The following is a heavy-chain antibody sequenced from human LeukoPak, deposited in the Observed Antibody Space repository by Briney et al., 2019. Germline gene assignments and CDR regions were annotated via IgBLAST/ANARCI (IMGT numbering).Heavy chain of an antibody. J-gene: IGHJ5*02. CDR1: GGSISSYY. CDR3: ATYKPGGWFDP. CDR2: IYTSGST. D-gene: IGHD3-16*01. Sequence: SETLSLTCTVSGGSISSYYWTWIRQPAGKGLEWIGRIYTSGSTNYNPSLKSRVTISVDKSKNQFSLKLSSATAADTAVYYCATYKPGGWFDPWGQGTLVTVSS. V-gene: IGHV4-4*07.